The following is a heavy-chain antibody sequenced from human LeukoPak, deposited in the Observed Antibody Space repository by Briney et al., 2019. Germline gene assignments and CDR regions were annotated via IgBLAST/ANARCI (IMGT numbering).Heavy chain of an antibody. V-gene: IGHV4-38-2*01. CDR2: IYHSGST. CDR1: GYSISSGYY. D-gene: IGHD2-2*01. Sequence: PSETLSLTCAVSGYSISSGYYWGWIRQPPGKGLERIGSIYHSGSTYYNPSLKSRVTISVDTSKNQFSLKLSSVTAADTAVYYCASLLYCSSTSCSPNFDYWGQGTLVTVSS. J-gene: IGHJ4*02. CDR3: ASLLYCSSTSCSPNFDY.